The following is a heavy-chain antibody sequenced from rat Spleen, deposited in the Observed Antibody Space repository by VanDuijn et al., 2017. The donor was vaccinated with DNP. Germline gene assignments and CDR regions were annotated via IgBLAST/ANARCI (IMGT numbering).Heavy chain of an antibody. D-gene: IGHD1-11*01. CDR1: GFSLTNYG. CDR3: ARDLRRVDY. CDR2: MWSEGDT. J-gene: IGHJ2*01. Sequence: QVQLKESGPVLVQASETLSLTCTVSGFSLTNYGVIWVRQSPGKGLEWVGVMWSEGDTSYDSVLKSRLTISRDTSKSQIFLKMSSLQTEDTATYFCARDLRRVDYWGQGVMVTVSS. V-gene: IGHV2-32*01.